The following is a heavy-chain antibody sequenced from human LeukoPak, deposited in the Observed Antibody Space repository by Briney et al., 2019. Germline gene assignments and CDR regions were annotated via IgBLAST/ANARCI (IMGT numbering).Heavy chain of an antibody. CDR2: VSGTSEYI. J-gene: IGHJ4*02. V-gene: IGHV3-21*06. CDR3: ARWYSSGWYSDY. D-gene: IGHD6-19*01. Sequence: GGSLRLSCAASGFTFSSYSMNWVRQAPGKGLEWVSSVSGTSEYIYYADSVRGRFTISRDNAKNTVYLQMNSLRAEDTAVYYCARWYSSGWYSDYWGQGTLVTVSS. CDR1: GFTFSSYS.